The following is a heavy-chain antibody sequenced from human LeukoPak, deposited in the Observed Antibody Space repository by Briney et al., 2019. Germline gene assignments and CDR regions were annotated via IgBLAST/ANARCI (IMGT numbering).Heavy chain of an antibody. V-gene: IGHV3-23*01. Sequence: PGGSLRLSCAASGFTFSSYAMSWVRQAPGKGLEWVSSISDSGGATHYADSVKGRFTISRDNSKNTLFLQVNCLRAEDTAVYYCARDPWYNWNGGDFWGQGTLVTVSS. CDR1: GFTFSSYA. J-gene: IGHJ4*02. D-gene: IGHD1-1*01. CDR3: ARDPWYNWNGGDF. CDR2: ISDSGGAT.